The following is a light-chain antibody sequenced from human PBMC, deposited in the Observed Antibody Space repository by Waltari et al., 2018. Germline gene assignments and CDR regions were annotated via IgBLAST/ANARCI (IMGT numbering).Light chain of an antibody. J-gene: IGKJ4*01. CDR1: QSLSTAP. CDR2: GAP. V-gene: IGKV3-20*01. Sequence: EIELTQSPGALFLSPGERATLSCRASQSLSTAPLAWYKQGPGKAPTLVIHGAPNRASGIPERFSGSGSGTVFTLTITRLEPEDFAVYYCQHYGNSVTFGGGTKVEIK. CDR3: QHYGNSVT.